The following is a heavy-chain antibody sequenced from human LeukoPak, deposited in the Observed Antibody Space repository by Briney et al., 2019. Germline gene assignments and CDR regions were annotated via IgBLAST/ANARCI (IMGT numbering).Heavy chain of an antibody. J-gene: IGHJ6*03. D-gene: IGHD2-2*01. CDR3: WKFGVLVPPGLSAFTHFYMDV. CDR2: INHSESN. Sequence: SETLSHPCAVYGGSLSGYYWSWIRQPPGKGLEWIGEINHSESNNYNPSLKRRVTITVDTSKNQFSVKVTSLTTADSAVDYCWKFGVLVPPGLSAFTHFYMDVWGKGTTVTVSS. V-gene: IGHV4-34*01. CDR1: GGSLSGYY.